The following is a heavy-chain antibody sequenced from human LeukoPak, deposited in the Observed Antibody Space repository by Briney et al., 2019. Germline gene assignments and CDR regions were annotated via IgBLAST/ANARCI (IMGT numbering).Heavy chain of an antibody. CDR1: GYTFTNYY. CDR3: ARDIGSEPTDY. V-gene: IGHV1-46*01. J-gene: IGHJ4*02. CDR2: INPSDGST. Sequence: GASVKVSCKASGYTFTNYYLHWVRQAPGQGLEWMGIINPSDGSTSYAQKFQGRVTMTRDMSTSTVYMELSSLRSEDTAVYYCARDIGSEPTDYWGQGTLVTVSS.